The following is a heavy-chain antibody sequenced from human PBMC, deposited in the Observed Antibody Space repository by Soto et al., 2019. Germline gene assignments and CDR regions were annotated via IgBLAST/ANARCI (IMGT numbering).Heavy chain of an antibody. Sequence: QVQLVESGGGVVQPGRSLRLSCAASGFGLSSYAMHWVRQAPGKGLEWVAAISYDASNKYYADSVKGRFTISRDNSKNTLYLQMSSLRAEDTAVYYCARARLDTPALDYWGEGTLVTVSS. CDR1: GFGLSSYA. CDR2: ISYDASNK. V-gene: IGHV3-30-3*01. CDR3: ARARLDTPALDY. J-gene: IGHJ4*02. D-gene: IGHD3-16*01.